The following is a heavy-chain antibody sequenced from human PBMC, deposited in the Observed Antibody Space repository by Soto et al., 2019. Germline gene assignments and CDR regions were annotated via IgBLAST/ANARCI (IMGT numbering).Heavy chain of an antibody. J-gene: IGHJ4*02. D-gene: IGHD2-15*01. Sequence: QVQLVQSGAEVKRPGASVKVSCKASGYTFTNYYMHWVRQAPGQGLEWMGVIHYSGATPTYAQKFQGRVTMARDTSTSTVYVELSSLTSEDTAVYYCAIGWPDLARLGSFDYWGQGTLVTVSS. V-gene: IGHV1-46*01. CDR3: AIGWPDLARLGSFDY. CDR2: IHYSGATP. CDR1: GYTFTNYY.